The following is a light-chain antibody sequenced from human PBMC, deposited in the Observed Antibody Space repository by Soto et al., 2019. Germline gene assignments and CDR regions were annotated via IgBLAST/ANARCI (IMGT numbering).Light chain of an antibody. CDR2: DAS. CDR3: QQYDNLPWA. J-gene: IGKJ2*01. Sequence: DIQMTQSPSSLSASVGDRVTITCQASQDISNYLNWYQQKPGKAPKLLIYDASNLETGVPSRFSGSGSATDFTFTISSLQPEDIATYYCQQYDNLPWAFGQGTKLDIK. V-gene: IGKV1-33*01. CDR1: QDISNY.